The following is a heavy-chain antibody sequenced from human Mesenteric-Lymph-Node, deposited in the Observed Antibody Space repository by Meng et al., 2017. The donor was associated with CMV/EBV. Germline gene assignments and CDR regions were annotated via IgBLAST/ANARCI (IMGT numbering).Heavy chain of an antibody. J-gene: IGHJ4*02. D-gene: IGHD5-24*01. CDR3: VRGDSRED. CDR2: ISETSSHT. V-gene: IGHV3-21*01. Sequence: ETLSLTCTVSGGSIRTNTYYWGWLRQPPGKGLEWVSSISETSSHTFYADSVRGRFTIARDNAQNSLYLQMNSLRVEDTAVYYCVRGDSREDWGQGTLVTVSS. CDR1: GGSIRTNT.